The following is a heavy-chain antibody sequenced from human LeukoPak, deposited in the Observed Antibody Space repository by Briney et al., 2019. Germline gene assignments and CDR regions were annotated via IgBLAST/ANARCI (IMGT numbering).Heavy chain of an antibody. CDR2: ISGSGGST. Sequence: GGSLRLSCAASGFTFSSYAMSWVCQAPGKGLEWVSAISGSGGSTYYADSVKGRFTISRDNSKNTLYLQMNSLRAEDTAVYYCAAFMVRGVIVEDYWGQGTLVTVSS. CDR3: AAFMVRGVIVEDY. CDR1: GFTFSSYA. V-gene: IGHV3-23*01. D-gene: IGHD3-10*01. J-gene: IGHJ4*02.